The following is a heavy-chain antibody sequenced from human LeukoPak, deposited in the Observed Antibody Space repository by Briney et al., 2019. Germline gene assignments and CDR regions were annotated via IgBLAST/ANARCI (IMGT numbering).Heavy chain of an antibody. CDR1: GFTFSSYS. V-gene: IGHV3-21*01. Sequence: SGGSLRLSCAASGFTFSSYSMNWVRQAPGKGLECVSSISSSSSYIYYADSVKGRFTISRDNAKNSLYLQMNSLRAEDTAVYYCARDSVQVEDIVVVPAAMDVWGQGTTVTVSS. CDR3: ARDSVQVEDIVVVPAAMDV. J-gene: IGHJ6*02. D-gene: IGHD2-2*01. CDR2: ISSSSSYI.